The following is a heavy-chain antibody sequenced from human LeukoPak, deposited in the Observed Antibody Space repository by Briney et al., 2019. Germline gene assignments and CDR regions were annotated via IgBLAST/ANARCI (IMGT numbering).Heavy chain of an antibody. Sequence: GESLKISFTGSGYIFSSYWISWLRQMPGKRLEGRGRINTSEYSTDYSPSFEGHITVSIDKSISTAYLEWSSLKASDHAMIYCARNLGGYDSGTDSWGQGTLVTVAS. D-gene: IGHD5-12*01. V-gene: IGHV5-10-1*01. CDR3: ARNLGGYDSGTDS. CDR2: INTSEYST. J-gene: IGHJ4*02. CDR1: GYIFSSYW.